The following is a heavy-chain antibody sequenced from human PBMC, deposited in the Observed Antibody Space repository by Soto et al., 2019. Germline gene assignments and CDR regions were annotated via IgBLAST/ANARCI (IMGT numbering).Heavy chain of an antibody. Sequence: PSETLSLTCTVSGGSLISGDYRWSWIRLSPGKGLEWIGAIYYSGSTYYNPSLKSRIRISVDTSKNQFSLKVNSVTAADTAVYYCARGRIHYSGYYYYWGQGTLVTVSS. CDR1: GGSLISGDYR. D-gene: IGHD3-22*01. CDR2: IYYSGST. J-gene: IGHJ4*02. V-gene: IGHV4-30-4*01. CDR3: ARGRIHYSGYYYY.